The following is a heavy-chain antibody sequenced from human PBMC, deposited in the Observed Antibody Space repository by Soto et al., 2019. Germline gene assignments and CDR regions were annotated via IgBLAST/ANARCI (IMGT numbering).Heavy chain of an antibody. CDR2: IYYSGST. D-gene: IGHD1-26*01. V-gene: IGHV4-31*03. CDR3: AREGGIVGATAADY. Sequence: PSETLSLTCTVSGGTISSCGYYWSWKRQHPGKGLEWIGYIYYSGSTYYNPSLKSRVTISVDTAKNQFSLKLSSVTAADTAVYYCAREGGIVGATAADYWGQGTLVTVSS. J-gene: IGHJ4*02. CDR1: GGTISSCGYY.